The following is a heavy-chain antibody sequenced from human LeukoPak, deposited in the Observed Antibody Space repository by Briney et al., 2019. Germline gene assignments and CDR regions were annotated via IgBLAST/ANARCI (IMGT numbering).Heavy chain of an antibody. CDR3: ARDRVVGTIAFDAFDI. D-gene: IGHD2-15*01. J-gene: IGHJ3*02. CDR2: ISYDGSKE. Sequence: GGSLRLSCAASGFAFSSCAMHWVSQAPGKGLEWVAVISYDGSKEYYADSAKGRFTISRDNSENTLYLQINSLRVEDTAVYYCARDRVVGTIAFDAFDIWGQGTMVTVSS. V-gene: IGHV3-30-3*01. CDR1: GFAFSSCA.